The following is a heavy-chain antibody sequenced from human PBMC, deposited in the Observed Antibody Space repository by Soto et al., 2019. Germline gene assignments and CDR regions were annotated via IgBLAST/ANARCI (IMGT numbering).Heavy chain of an antibody. D-gene: IGHD1-26*01. CDR2: IYSSGST. CDR3: VRGSECATTSACYRYFDS. Sequence: QVRLQESGPGLVKASQTLSLTCTVSGGSISSTTDYWGWVRQPPGKGLEWIGYIYSSGSTYSNPSLKSTVAMSVDTSQNHFSLSLSSVPAADTAVYFCVRGSECATTSACYRYFDSWGQGTLVTVSS. J-gene: IGHJ4*02. V-gene: IGHV4-30-4*01. CDR1: GGSISSTTDY.